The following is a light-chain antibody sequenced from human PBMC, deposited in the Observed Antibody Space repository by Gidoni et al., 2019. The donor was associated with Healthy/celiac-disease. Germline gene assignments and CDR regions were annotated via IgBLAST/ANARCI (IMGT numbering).Light chain of an antibody. V-gene: IGKV1-39*01. CDR1: QSISSY. Sequence: DIQMTQSPSSLSASVGDRVTITCRASQSISSYLNWYQQKPGKAPKLLIYAASSLQSGVPSSFSHSGAGTDFTLTISSLQPEDFATYYWQQSYSTPLTFGGGTKVEIK. J-gene: IGKJ4*01. CDR3: QQSYSTPLT. CDR2: AAS.